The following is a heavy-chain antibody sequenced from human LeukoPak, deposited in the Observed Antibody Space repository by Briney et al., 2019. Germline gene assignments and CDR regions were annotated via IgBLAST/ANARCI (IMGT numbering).Heavy chain of an antibody. D-gene: IGHD3-3*01. V-gene: IGHV1-18*01. CDR2: ISAYNGNT. CDR3: ARGPSYYDFWSGYYTHNDYYYYGMDV. J-gene: IGHJ6*02. CDR1: GGTFTSYG. Sequence: ASVKVSCKASGGTFTSYGISWVRQAPGQGLERVGWISAYNGNTNYAQKLQGRVTMTTDTSTSTAYMELRSLRSDDTAVYYCARGPSYYDFWSGYYTHNDYYYYGMDVWGQGTTVTVSS.